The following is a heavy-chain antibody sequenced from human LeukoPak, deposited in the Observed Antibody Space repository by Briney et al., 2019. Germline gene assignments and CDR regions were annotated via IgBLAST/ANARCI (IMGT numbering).Heavy chain of an antibody. CDR1: GLTFSSYA. CDR3: AKSLNGYCSSISCCKVVTHDAFDI. J-gene: IGHJ3*02. CDR2: ISGSGGST. D-gene: IGHD2-2*03. Sequence: GGSLRLSCAASGLTFSSYAMSWVRQAPGKGLEWVSAISGSGGSTYYADSVKGRFTISRDNSKNTLYLQMNSLRAEDTAVYYCAKSLNGYCSSISCCKVVTHDAFDIWGQGTMVTVSS. V-gene: IGHV3-23*01.